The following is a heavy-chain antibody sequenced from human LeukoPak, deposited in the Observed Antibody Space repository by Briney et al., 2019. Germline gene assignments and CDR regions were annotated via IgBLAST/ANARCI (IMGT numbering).Heavy chain of an antibody. CDR3: ARHEDSRSPHDAFDI. D-gene: IGHD2-21*01. Sequence: PSETLSLTCTVSGGSISSSSYYWGWIRQPPGKGLEWIGSIYYSGSTYYNPSLKSRVTISVDTSKNQFSLKLSSVTAADTAVYYCARHEDSRSPHDAFDIWGQGQWSPSLQ. V-gene: IGHV4-39*01. CDR1: GGSISSSSYY. CDR2: IYYSGST. J-gene: IGHJ3*02.